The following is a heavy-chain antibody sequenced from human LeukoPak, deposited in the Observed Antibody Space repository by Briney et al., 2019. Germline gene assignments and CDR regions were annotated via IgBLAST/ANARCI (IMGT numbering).Heavy chain of an antibody. V-gene: IGHV4-59*01. CDR1: GASISNFY. D-gene: IGHD2-2*01. Sequence: SETLPLTCTVSGASISNFYWSWIRQPPGKGLEWIGDISYSGSTNYNPSLKSRVTMSVDTSKNQFSLKLRSVAAADTAVYYCARLHCSSPSCHRNWFDPWGQGTLVTVSS. J-gene: IGHJ5*02. CDR2: ISYSGST. CDR3: ARLHCSSPSCHRNWFDP.